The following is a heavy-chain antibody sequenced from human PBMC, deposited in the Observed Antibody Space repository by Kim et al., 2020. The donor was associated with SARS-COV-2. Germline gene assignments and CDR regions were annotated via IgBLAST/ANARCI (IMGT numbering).Heavy chain of an antibody. V-gene: IGHV1-24*01. D-gene: IGHD3-10*01. J-gene: IGHJ4*02. CDR2: FDPEDGET. CDR3: AVMVRGVTVFDY. Sequence: ASVKVSCKVSGYTLTELSMHWVRQAPGKGLEWMGGFDPEDGETIYAQKFQGRVTMTEDTSTDTAYMELSSLRSEDTAVYYCAVMVRGVTVFDYWGQGTLVTVSS. CDR1: GYTLTELS.